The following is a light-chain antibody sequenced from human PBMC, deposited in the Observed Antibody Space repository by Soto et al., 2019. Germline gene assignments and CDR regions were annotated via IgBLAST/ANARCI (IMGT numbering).Light chain of an antibody. CDR2: DAS. CDR3: QQRSNWPT. J-gene: IGKJ5*01. CDR1: QSVSSY. V-gene: IGKV3-11*01. Sequence: ENGLTQSPGTLCLSPGERAPPSSRASQSVSSYLAWYQQKPGQAPRLLIYDASNRATGIPARFSGSGSGTDFTLTISSLEPEDFAVYYCQQRSNWPTFGQGTRLRL.